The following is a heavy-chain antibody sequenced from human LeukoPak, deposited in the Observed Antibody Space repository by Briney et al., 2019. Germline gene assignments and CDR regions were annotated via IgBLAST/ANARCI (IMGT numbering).Heavy chain of an antibody. J-gene: IGHJ4*02. CDR3: VRDRGTYRPIDY. D-gene: IGHD1-26*01. CDR2: ISYTGTYI. CDR1: GFTFSSYA. V-gene: IGHV3-21*04. Sequence: GGSLRLSCAASGFTFSSYAMSWVRQAPGKGLEWVSAISYTGTYIYYADSVKGRFTISRDNAQNSLYLQMNSLRAEDTAIYYCVRDRGTYRPIDYWGQGTLVTVSS.